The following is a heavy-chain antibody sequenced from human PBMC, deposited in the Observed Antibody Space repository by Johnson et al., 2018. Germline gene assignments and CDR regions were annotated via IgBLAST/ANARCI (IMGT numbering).Heavy chain of an antibody. V-gene: IGHV3-11*01. CDR1: GFIFSDYY. CDR2: ISTSGSTI. D-gene: IGHD2-8*01. Sequence: VQLGESGGGLVKPGGSLGLSCAASGFIFSDYYINWIRQAPGKGLEWVSYISTSGSTIYYADSVKGRFPISRDNDKNSLFLQMNSLRAEDTAVYYCARSARLGYCNNGVCYTWAFDIWGQGTMVTVSS. CDR3: ARSARLGYCNNGVCYTWAFDI. J-gene: IGHJ3*02.